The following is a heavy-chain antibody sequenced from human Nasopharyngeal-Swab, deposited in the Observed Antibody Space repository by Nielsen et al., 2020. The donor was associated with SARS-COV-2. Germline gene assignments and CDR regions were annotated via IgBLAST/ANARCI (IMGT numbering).Heavy chain of an antibody. CDR2: IYHSGST. CDR1: GYSISSGYY. Sequence: SETLSLTCTVSGYSISSGYYWGWIRQPPGKGLEWIGSIYHSGSTYYNPSLKSRVTISVDTSKNQFSLKLSSVTAADTAVYYCARAEAYYDILTGYYGDAFDIWGQGTMVTVSS. D-gene: IGHD3-9*01. CDR3: ARAEAYYDILTGYYGDAFDI. V-gene: IGHV4-38-2*02. J-gene: IGHJ3*02.